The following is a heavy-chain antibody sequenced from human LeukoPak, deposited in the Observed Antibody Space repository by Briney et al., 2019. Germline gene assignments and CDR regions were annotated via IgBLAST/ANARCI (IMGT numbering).Heavy chain of an antibody. Sequence: GSLRLSCAASGFTFSSYAMSWVRQAPGKGLEWVSAISGSGGSTYYADSVKGRFTISRDNSKNTLYLQMNSLRAEDTAVYYCAKGPRITMVRGVIPPYFDYWGQGTLVTVSS. J-gene: IGHJ4*02. CDR1: GFTFSSYA. D-gene: IGHD3-10*01. V-gene: IGHV3-23*01. CDR3: AKGPRITMVRGVIPPYFDY. CDR2: ISGSGGST.